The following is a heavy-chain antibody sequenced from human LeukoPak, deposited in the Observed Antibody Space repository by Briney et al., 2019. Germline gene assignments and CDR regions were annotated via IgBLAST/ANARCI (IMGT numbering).Heavy chain of an antibody. V-gene: IGHV1-46*01. Sequence: ASVKVSCKASGYTFSTYYIHRVRQAPGQGLEWMGIIDPSTATTTYAQQFQGRVTMTRDTSTSTVYMDLNSLIFEDTAVYYCARAYFDTSGYYSVDYWGQGALVTVSS. J-gene: IGHJ4*02. CDR1: GYTFSTYY. CDR3: ARAYFDTSGYYSVDY. CDR2: IDPSTATT. D-gene: IGHD3-22*01.